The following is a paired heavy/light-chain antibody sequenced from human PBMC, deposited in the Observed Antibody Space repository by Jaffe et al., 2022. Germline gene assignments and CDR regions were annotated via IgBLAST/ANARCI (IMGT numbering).Heavy chain of an antibody. Sequence: EVSLLESGGGLVQPGGSLKLSCVASEFSFSDSPIHWARQASGKGLEWLGHIRTKVNDYATRYAASVSGRFTISRDDSKNTAYLQMNRLKTEDTAMYYCLRGSGAFDIWGQGAMVIVSS. D-gene: IGHD3-10*01. CDR3: LRGSGAFDI. CDR1: EFSFSDSP. J-gene: IGHJ3*02. CDR2: IRTKVNDYAT. V-gene: IGHV3-73*02.
Light chain of an antibody. CDR3: QQYDTYPYT. CDR1: QSINRW. V-gene: IGKV1-5*03. Sequence: DIQMTQSPSTLSTSVGGRVTITCRASQSINRWLAWYQQKPGKAPNLLIYKASSLQSGVPSRFSGSGSGTEFTLTISSLQPDDFATYYCQQYDTYPYTFGQGTTVEIK. J-gene: IGKJ2*01. CDR2: KAS.